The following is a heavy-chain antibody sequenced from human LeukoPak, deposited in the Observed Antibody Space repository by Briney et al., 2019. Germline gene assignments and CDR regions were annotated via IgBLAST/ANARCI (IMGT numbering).Heavy chain of an antibody. V-gene: IGHV1-8*03. D-gene: IGHD2-2*01. CDR2: MNPNSGNT. J-gene: IGHJ6*03. CDR3: ARGRKACSSTSCYYMDV. CDR1: GYTFTSYD. Sequence: GASVKVSCKASGYTFTSYDINWVRQATGQGLEWMGWMNPNSGNTGYAQKFQGRVTITRNTSISTAYIELSSLRSEDTAVYYCARGRKACSSTSCYYMDVWGKGTTVTVSS.